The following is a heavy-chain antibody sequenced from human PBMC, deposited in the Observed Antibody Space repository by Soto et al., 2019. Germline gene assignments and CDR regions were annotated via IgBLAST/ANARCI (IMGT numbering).Heavy chain of an antibody. CDR3: ARQGIPYNSGSGDYFYYYYNYMDV. CDR2: LNAGNGDT. J-gene: IGHJ6*03. V-gene: IGHV1-3*01. D-gene: IGHD3-10*01. CDR1: GYTFTNYA. Sequence: QAQLVQSGAEVKKPGASVKVSCKASGYTFTNYAVHWLRQAPGQGLEWMGWLNAGNGDTNNSPTFQDRVTISRDTSASIAYMELSSVRSEDTAVYYCARQGIPYNSGSGDYFYYYYNYMDVWGKGTTVTVSS.